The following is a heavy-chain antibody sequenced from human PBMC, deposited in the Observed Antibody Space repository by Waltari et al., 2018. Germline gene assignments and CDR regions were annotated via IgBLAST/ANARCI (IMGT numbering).Heavy chain of an antibody. J-gene: IGHJ3*02. V-gene: IGHV3-9*01. CDR3: AKDITEGGDQGYAFDI. Sequence: EVQLVESGGGLVQPGRSLRLSCAASGFTFDDYAMHWVRQAPGKGLGWVSGISWNSGSIGYADSVKGRFTISRDNDKNSLYLQMNSLIAEDTALYYFAKDITEGGDQGYAFDIWGQGTMVTVSS. CDR2: ISWNSGSI. D-gene: IGHD4-17*01. CDR1: GFTFDDYA.